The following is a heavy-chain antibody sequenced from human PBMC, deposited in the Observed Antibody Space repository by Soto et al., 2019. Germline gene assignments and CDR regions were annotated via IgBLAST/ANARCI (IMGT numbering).Heavy chain of an antibody. J-gene: IGHJ3*02. Sequence: QVQLVESGGGVVQPGRSLRLSCAASGFTFSSYGMHWVRQAPGKGLEWVAVIWYDGSNKYYADSVKGRFTISRDNSKNTLYLQMNSLRAEDTAVYYCARDEIEGKAVAGTLPIWGQGTMVTVSS. D-gene: IGHD6-19*01. CDR1: GFTFSSYG. CDR3: ARDEIEGKAVAGTLPI. CDR2: IWYDGSNK. V-gene: IGHV3-33*01.